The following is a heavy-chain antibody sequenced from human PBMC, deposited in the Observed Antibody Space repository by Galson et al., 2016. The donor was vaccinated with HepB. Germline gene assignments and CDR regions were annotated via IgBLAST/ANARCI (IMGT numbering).Heavy chain of an antibody. CDR1: GGSISSANW. D-gene: IGHD6-13*01. CDR2: IFHSGLT. Sequence: LSLTCAVSGGSISSANWWSWVRQPPGKGLEWVGEIFHSGLTNYSPSLKSRVSLSVDKSQNHFSLILTSVSVADTAVYYGTTGTLSSSWNGDYYDYWGQGTLVTVSS. V-gene: IGHV4-4*02. J-gene: IGHJ4*02. CDR3: TTGTLSSSWNGDYYDY.